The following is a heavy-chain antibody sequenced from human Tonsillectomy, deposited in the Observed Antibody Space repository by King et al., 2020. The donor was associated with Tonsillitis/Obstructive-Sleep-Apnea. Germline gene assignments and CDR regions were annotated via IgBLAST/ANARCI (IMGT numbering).Heavy chain of an antibody. D-gene: IGHD4-11*01. Sequence: VQLQQWGAGLLKPSETLSLTCAVYGGSFSAYYWSCIRQPPGQGLEWIGEIHPGGSTNYNPSLTSRVTISLDTSKNQFSLKLNSVTAADTAVYYCARRAYSNYGFYYYYMDVWAKGTTVTVS. CDR2: IHPGGST. V-gene: IGHV4-34*01. J-gene: IGHJ6*03. CDR3: ARRAYSNYGFYYYYMDV. CDR1: GGSFSAYY.